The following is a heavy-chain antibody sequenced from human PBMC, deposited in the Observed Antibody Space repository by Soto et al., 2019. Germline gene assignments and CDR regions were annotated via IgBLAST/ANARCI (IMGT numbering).Heavy chain of an antibody. Sequence: GPTLVNPTQTLTLTCNFSGFSLSTKGVGVGWIRQPPGKALEWLGIIYWDDDKRYRPSLNNRLTITKDTSKNQVVLTMTNMDPVDTATYYCARIPQITMVRSLMDVWGQGTTVTVSS. CDR2: IYWDDDK. V-gene: IGHV2-5*02. D-gene: IGHD3-10*01. CDR1: GFSLSTKGVG. J-gene: IGHJ6*02. CDR3: ARIPQITMVRSLMDV.